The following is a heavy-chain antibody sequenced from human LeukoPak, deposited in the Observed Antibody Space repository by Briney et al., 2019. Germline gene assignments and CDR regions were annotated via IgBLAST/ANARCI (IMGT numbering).Heavy chain of an antibody. CDR1: GFTFDDYA. CDR2: ISWHSGSI. Sequence: SGGALRLACAASGFTFDDYARHWGRQARGKGVEWVSGISWHSGSIGYADSVKGRFTISRDHAKNFLYLQMNSLRPEDMALYYCAKGRDFWSPLDYWGQGTLVPVSS. D-gene: IGHD3-3*01. V-gene: IGHV3-9*03. J-gene: IGHJ4*02. CDR3: AKGRDFWSPLDY.